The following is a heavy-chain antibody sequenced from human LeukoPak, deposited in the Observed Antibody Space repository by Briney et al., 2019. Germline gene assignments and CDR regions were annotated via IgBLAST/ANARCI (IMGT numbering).Heavy chain of an antibody. J-gene: IGHJ4*02. CDR3: AKDGVEMALDY. V-gene: IGHV3-30*18. D-gene: IGHD5-24*01. CDR1: GFTFSDYY. Sequence: GGSLRLSCAASGFTFSDYYMSWIRQAPGKGLEWVAVITYDGSNKYYADSVKGRFTISRDNSKNTLYLQMNSLRAEDTAVYYCAKDGVEMALDYWGQGTLVTVSS. CDR2: ITYDGSNK.